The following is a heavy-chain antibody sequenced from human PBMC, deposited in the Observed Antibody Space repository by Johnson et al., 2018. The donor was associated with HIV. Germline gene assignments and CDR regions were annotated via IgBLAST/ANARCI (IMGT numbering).Heavy chain of an antibody. CDR3: ASVHGIAVVDAFDI. Sequence: VQLVESGGGLVQPGGSLRLSCAASGFTFSSYAMHWVRQAPGKGLEYVSAISSNGGSTYYANSVKGRFTISRDNSKNTLYLQMGSLRAEDMAVYYCASVHGIAVVDAFDIWGQGTMVTVSS. D-gene: IGHD6-19*01. CDR2: ISSNGGST. V-gene: IGHV3-64*01. J-gene: IGHJ3*02. CDR1: GFTFSSYA.